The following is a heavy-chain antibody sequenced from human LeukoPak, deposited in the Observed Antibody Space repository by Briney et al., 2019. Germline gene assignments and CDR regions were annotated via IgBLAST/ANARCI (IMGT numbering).Heavy chain of an antibody. D-gene: IGHD4-17*01. Sequence: ASVKVSCKASGYTFTSYAMNWVRQAPGQGLEWMGWINTNTGNPTYAQGFTGRFVFSLDTSVSTTYLQISSLKAEDTAVYYCARDRPGYGDYVLAFDYWGRGTLVTVSS. CDR1: GYTFTSYA. CDR2: INTNTGNP. CDR3: ARDRPGYGDYVLAFDY. J-gene: IGHJ4*02. V-gene: IGHV7-4-1*02.